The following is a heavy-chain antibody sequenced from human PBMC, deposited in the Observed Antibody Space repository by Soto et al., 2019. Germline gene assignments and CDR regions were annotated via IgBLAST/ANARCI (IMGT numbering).Heavy chain of an antibody. V-gene: IGHV4-39*01. D-gene: IGHD2-2*01. Sequence: PSETLSLTCTVSGGSISSSSYYWGWIRQPPGKGLEWIGSIYYSGSTYYNPSLKSRVTISVDTSKNQFSLKLSSVTAADTAVYYCARQGIYCSSTSCYVRSYYYYYMDVWGKGTTVTV. CDR1: GGSISSSSYY. J-gene: IGHJ6*03. CDR2: IYYSGST. CDR3: ARQGIYCSSTSCYVRSYYYYYMDV.